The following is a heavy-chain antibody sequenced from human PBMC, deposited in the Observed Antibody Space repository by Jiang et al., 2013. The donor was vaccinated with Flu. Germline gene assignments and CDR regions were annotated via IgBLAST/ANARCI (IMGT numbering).Heavy chain of an antibody. CDR3: ARGYSGFDSQSGIDY. J-gene: IGHJ4*02. D-gene: IGHD5-12*01. Sequence: DLVQPGGSLRLSCAASGFTFSSYSMNWVRQAPGKGLEWLSFITNVNNVIYYADSVKGRFTISRDNAKNSLYLQMNSLRDEDTAVYYCARGYSGFDSQSGIDYWGQGTLVTVSS. CDR2: ITNVNNVI. V-gene: IGHV3-48*02. CDR1: GFTFSSYS.